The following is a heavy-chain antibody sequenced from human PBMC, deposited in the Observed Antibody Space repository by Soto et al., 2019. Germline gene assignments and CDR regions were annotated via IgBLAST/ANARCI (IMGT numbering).Heavy chain of an antibody. V-gene: IGHV4-30-4*01. J-gene: IGHJ6*02. Sequence: SETLSLTCTVSGGSISSGDYYWSWIRQPPGKGLEWIGYIYYSGSTYYKPSLKSRVTISVDTSKNQFSLKIGSVTAADTAVYYCARVSLDSSAFSYYYYYGMDVWGQGTTVTVSS. D-gene: IGHD6-6*01. CDR2: IYYSGST. CDR1: GGSISSGDYY. CDR3: ARVSLDSSAFSYYYYYGMDV.